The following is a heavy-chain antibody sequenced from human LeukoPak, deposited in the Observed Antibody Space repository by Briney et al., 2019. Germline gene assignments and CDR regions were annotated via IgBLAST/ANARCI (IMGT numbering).Heavy chain of an antibody. CDR1: GFTFSAYA. D-gene: IGHD1-26*01. Sequence: GRSLRLSCAASGFTFSAYAMHWVRQAPGKGLEWVAVISYDGSNKYYADSVKGRFTISGDKSKDTLYLQMNSLRPEDTAVYYCARGPGPIAGAKDPFDIWGQGTMVTVSS. CDR2: ISYDGSNK. CDR3: ARGPGPIAGAKDPFDI. J-gene: IGHJ3*02. V-gene: IGHV3-30*01.